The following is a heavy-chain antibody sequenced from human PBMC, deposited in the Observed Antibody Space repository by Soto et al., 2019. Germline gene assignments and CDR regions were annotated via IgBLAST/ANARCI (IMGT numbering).Heavy chain of an antibody. J-gene: IGHJ4*02. Sequence: SETLSLTCTVSGGSISSYYWSWIRQPPGKGLEWIGYIYYSGSTNYNPSLKSRVTISVDTSKNQFSLKLSSVTAADTAVYYCARSGEIVATTDFDYWGQGTLVTVSS. D-gene: IGHD5-12*01. CDR1: GGSISSYY. CDR2: IYYSGST. CDR3: ARSGEIVATTDFDY. V-gene: IGHV4-59*08.